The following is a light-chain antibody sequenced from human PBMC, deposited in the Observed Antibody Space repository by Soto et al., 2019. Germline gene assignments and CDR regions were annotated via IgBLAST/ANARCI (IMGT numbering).Light chain of an antibody. V-gene: IGKV3-15*01. CDR3: QQYNNWPPWT. Sequence: EIVMTQSPGTLSVSPGERATLSCRASQSVNSNLAWYQQKPGQAPRLLIYGASTRATGIPARFSGSGSGTEFTLIISSLQSEDFAVYYCQQYNNWPPWTFGQGTKVDIK. CDR2: GAS. J-gene: IGKJ1*01. CDR1: QSVNSN.